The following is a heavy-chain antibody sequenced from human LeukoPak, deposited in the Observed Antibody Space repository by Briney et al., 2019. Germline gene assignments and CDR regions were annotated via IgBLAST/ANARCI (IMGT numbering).Heavy chain of an antibody. CDR3: ARESSVLWFGTRAGFDY. Sequence: ASVKVSCKASGYTFTGYYMHWVRQAPGQGLEWMGRINPNSGGTNYAQKFQGRVIMTRDTSISTAYMELSRLRSDDTAVYYCARESSVLWFGTRAGFDYWGQGTLVTVSS. CDR1: GYTFTGYY. CDR2: INPNSGGT. J-gene: IGHJ4*02. D-gene: IGHD3-10*01. V-gene: IGHV1-2*06.